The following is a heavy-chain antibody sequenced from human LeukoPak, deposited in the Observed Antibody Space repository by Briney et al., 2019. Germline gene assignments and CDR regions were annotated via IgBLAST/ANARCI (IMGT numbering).Heavy chain of an antibody. CDR3: ARDQAYCSIITCPFDY. J-gene: IGHJ4*02. Sequence: ASVKVSCKASGYTFTSCGISLVRQAPGQGLEWMGWISTYNGNTNYAQKLRGRVTMTTDTSTSTAYMELRSLRSDNTAVYYCARDQAYCSIITCPFDYWGQGTLVTVSS. D-gene: IGHD2-2*01. V-gene: IGHV1-18*01. CDR2: ISTYNGNT. CDR1: GYTFTSCG.